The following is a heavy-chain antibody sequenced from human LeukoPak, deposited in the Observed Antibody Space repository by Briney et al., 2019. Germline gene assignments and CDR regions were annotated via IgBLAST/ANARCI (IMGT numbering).Heavy chain of an antibody. D-gene: IGHD3-9*01. CDR2: IKSKTDGGTT. Sequence: GGSLRLFCAASGFTFSNAWMSWVRQAPGKGLEWVGRIKSKTDGGTTDYAAPVKGRFTISRDESKNTLYLQMNSLKTEDTAVYYCTTDPSKSYDILTGYYPPLGYWGQGTLVTVSS. CDR3: TTDPSKSYDILTGYYPPLGY. J-gene: IGHJ4*02. V-gene: IGHV3-15*01. CDR1: GFTFSNAW.